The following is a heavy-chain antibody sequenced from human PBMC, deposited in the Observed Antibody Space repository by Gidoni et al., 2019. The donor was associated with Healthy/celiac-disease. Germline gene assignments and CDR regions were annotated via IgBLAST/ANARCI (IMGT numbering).Heavy chain of an antibody. Sequence: EVQLVESGGGVVRPGGSLRLSCAASGFTFDDYGVRWVRPAPGKGLEWFSGINWNGGRTGYADSVKGRFTISRDNAKNSLYLQMNSLRAEDTALYYCARDLYGDYGYFQHWGQGTLVTVSS. D-gene: IGHD4-17*01. CDR3: ARDLYGDYGYFQH. V-gene: IGHV3-20*04. J-gene: IGHJ1*01. CDR2: INWNGGRT. CDR1: GFTFDDYG.